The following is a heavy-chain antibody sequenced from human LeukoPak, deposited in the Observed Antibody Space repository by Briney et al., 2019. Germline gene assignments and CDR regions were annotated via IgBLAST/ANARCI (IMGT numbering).Heavy chain of an antibody. V-gene: IGHV5-51*01. Sequence: KGGESLKISCKGSGYSFTSYWIGWVRQMPGKGLEWMGIIYPGDSDTRYSPSFQGQVTISADKSISTAYLQWSSLKASDTAMYYCASTVLLAYCGGDCYSHAFDIWGQGTMVTVSS. J-gene: IGHJ3*02. CDR3: ASTVLLAYCGGDCYSHAFDI. CDR2: IYPGDSDT. D-gene: IGHD2-21*02. CDR1: GYSFTSYW.